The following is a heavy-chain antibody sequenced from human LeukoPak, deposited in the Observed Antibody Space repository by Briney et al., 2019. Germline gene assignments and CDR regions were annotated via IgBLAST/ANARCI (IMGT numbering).Heavy chain of an antibody. Sequence: SETLSLTCTVSGGSISSSSYYWGWIRQPPGTGLEWIGSIYYSGSTYYNPSLKSRVTISVDTSKNQFSLKLSSVTAADTAVYYCARAYYYDSSGYEDAFDIWGQGTMVTVSS. D-gene: IGHD3-22*01. CDR3: ARAYYYDSSGYEDAFDI. V-gene: IGHV4-39*07. CDR2: IYYSGST. J-gene: IGHJ3*02. CDR1: GGSISSSSYY.